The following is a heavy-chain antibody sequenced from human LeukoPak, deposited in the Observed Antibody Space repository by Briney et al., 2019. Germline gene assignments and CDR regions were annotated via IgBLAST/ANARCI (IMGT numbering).Heavy chain of an antibody. Sequence: SETLSLTCSVSGGSINSKNYYWGWIRQPPGKGLEWIGSINYIGSTYYNPSLKSRVTISLDTSKNHFSLRLSSVTAADTAVFYCVRSYSGTYYFDFWGQGTLVTVSS. CDR3: VRSYSGTYYFDF. D-gene: IGHD1-26*01. J-gene: IGHJ4*02. CDR2: INYIGST. CDR1: GGSINSKNYY. V-gene: IGHV4-39*07.